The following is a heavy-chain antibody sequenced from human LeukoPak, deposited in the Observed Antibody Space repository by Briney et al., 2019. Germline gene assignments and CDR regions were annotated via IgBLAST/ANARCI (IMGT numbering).Heavy chain of an antibody. CDR2: IRSKAFGETA. D-gene: IGHD7-27*01. J-gene: IGHJ4*02. CDR3: TRDRGSSTLGDY. Sequence: GGSLRLSCTVSGFPFGDYAINWVRQAPGKGLEWVGFIRSKAFGETAEYAASVKGRFTISRDDSKSIAYLQMNSLKTEDTAVYYCTRDRGSSTLGDYWDQGTLVTVSS. V-gene: IGHV3-49*04. CDR1: GFPFGDYA.